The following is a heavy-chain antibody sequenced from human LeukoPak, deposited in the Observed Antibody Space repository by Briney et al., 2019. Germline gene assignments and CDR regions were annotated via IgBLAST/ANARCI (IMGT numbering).Heavy chain of an antibody. CDR1: GFTLSSFW. CDR2: IKEDGSEK. D-gene: IGHD6-13*01. J-gene: IGHJ4*02. Sequence: GGSLRLSCAASGFTLSSFWMSWVRQAPGKGLEWVASIKEDGSEKYYVDSVKGRFTISRDNAKNLLYLQMNSLRAEDTAVYFCARIAAAGFDFWGQGTAVTVSS. V-gene: IGHV3-7*01. CDR3: ARIAAAGFDF.